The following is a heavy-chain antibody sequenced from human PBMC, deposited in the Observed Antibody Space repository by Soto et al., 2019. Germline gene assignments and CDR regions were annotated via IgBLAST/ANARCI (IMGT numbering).Heavy chain of an antibody. Sequence: GASLRLSCAASGITFSSYGMHLVRQAPGKGLERVAVISYDGSNKYYADSVKGRFTISRDNSKNTLYMQMNSLRAEDTAVYYCAKDCSDNYGGNPTDYYSYGMDVWGQGTTVTVSS. CDR1: GITFSSYG. V-gene: IGHV3-30*18. CDR3: AKDCSDNYGGNPTDYYSYGMDV. CDR2: ISYDGSNK. D-gene: IGHD4-17*01. J-gene: IGHJ6*02.